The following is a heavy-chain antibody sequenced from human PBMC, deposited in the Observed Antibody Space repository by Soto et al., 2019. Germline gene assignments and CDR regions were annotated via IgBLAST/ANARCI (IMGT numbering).Heavy chain of an antibody. V-gene: IGHV1-18*01. CDR2: IYSKSGTI. CDR1: GYTFNDFG. J-gene: IGHJ4*02. Sequence: QVQLVQSGAEVQKPGASVKVSCKTSGYTFNDFGITWVRQAPGLGLEWLGWIYSKSGTINFAPKFQGRVMMTTGTSTGAAYMELTSLACTDSAAYFCARDIGCDIAYWGQGTLVTVS. CDR3: ARDIGCDIAY. D-gene: IGHD5-12*01.